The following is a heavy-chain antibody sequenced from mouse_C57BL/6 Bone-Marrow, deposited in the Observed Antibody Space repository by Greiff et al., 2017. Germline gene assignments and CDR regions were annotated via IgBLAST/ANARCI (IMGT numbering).Heavy chain of an antibody. CDR2: ISSGSSTI. CDR1: GFTFSDYG. CDR3: ARRETYDY. V-gene: IGHV5-17*01. J-gene: IGHJ2*01. Sequence: EVKLMESGGGLVKPGGSLKLSCAASGFTFSDYGMHWVRQAPEKGLEWVAYISSGSSTIYYADTVKGRFTISRDNAKNTRFLQMTSLRSEDTAMYYCARRETYDYWGQGTTLTVSS.